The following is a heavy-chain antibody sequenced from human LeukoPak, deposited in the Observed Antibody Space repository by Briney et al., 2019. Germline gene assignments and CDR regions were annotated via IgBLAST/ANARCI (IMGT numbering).Heavy chain of an antibody. V-gene: IGHV3-23*01. D-gene: IGHD3-10*01. Sequence: GGSLRLSCAASGFSFSTSWMHWVRQAPGKGLVWVSTISAGGDNAYYPDSVKGRFTISRDSSKSTLYLQMNSLRAEDTAVYYCAKDRIDASGSYSFDHWGQGTLVAVSS. CDR2: ISAGGDNA. CDR3: AKDRIDASGSYSFDH. CDR1: GFSFSTSW. J-gene: IGHJ4*02.